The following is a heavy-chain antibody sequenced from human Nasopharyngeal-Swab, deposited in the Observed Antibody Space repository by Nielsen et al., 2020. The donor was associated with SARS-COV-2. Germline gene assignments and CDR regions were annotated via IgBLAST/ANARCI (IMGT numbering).Heavy chain of an antibody. V-gene: IGHV1-69*13. D-gene: IGHD5-12*01. J-gene: IGHJ4*02. CDR1: GGTFSSYA. Sequence: SVKVSCKASGGTFSSYAISWVRQAPGQGLEWMGGIIPIFGTANYAQKFQGRVTITADESTSTAYMELSSLRSEDTAVYYCTRTVATGPYYFDYWGQGTLVTVSS. CDR2: IIPIFGTA. CDR3: TRTVATGPYYFDY.